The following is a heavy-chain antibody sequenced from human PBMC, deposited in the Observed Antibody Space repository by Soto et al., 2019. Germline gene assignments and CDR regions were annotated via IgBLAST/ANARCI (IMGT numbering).Heavy chain of an antibody. CDR2: IYYDGNT. CDR3: ARSSITPRLFMYPFDY. J-gene: IGHJ4*02. D-gene: IGHD6-6*01. CDR1: GGSITSSSHY. Sequence: SETLSLTCTVSGGSITSSSHYWGWIRQPPGKGLECIGNIYYDGNTYYNPSLKSRVTISLDTSKNQFSLRLNSVTAADTAVYYCARSSITPRLFMYPFDYGGQGTLVTVSS. V-gene: IGHV4-39*01.